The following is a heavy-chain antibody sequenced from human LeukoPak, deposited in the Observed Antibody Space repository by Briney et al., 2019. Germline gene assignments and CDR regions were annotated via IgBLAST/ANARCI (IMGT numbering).Heavy chain of an antibody. CDR1: GFTFSSYW. V-gene: IGHV3-7*01. Sequence: PGGSLRLSCSASGFTFSSYWMSWVRQAPGKGLEWVANIKQDGSEKYYVDSVKGRFTISRDNPKNSPYLQMNRLRAEDTAVYYCARPRYSSSWPCDYGGQGTVVSVS. CDR3: ARPRYSSSWPCDY. D-gene: IGHD6-13*01. CDR2: IKQDGSEK. J-gene: IGHJ4*02.